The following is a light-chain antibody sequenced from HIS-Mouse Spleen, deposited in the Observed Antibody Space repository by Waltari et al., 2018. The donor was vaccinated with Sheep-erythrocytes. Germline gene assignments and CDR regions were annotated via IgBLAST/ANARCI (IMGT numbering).Light chain of an antibody. V-gene: IGKV1-33*01. J-gene: IGKJ3*01. CDR2: DAS. CDR1: QDIRNY. Sequence: DIQMTQSPSSLSASVGDRVTITCQASQDIRNYLNWYQQKPGKAPKLLIYDASNLETGVPSRFSGSGSGTDFTFTIRSLQPEDIATYYCQQYDNLFTFGPGTKVDIK. CDR3: QQYDNLFT.